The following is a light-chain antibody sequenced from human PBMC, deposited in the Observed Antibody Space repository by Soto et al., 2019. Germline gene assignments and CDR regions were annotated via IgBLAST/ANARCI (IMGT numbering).Light chain of an antibody. V-gene: IGLV2-11*01. J-gene: IGLJ1*01. Sequence: QSALAQPPSVSGSPGQSVTISCSGTSGDVGGYNYVSWYQQHPGKAPKLMIYDVSKRPSGVPDRFSGSKSGNTASLTISGLQAEDEADYYCCSYAGSSYVFGTGTKVTVL. CDR2: DVS. CDR1: SGDVGGYNY. CDR3: CSYAGSSYV.